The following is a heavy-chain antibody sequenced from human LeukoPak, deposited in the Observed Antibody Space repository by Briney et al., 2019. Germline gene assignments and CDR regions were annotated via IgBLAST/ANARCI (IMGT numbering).Heavy chain of an antibody. D-gene: IGHD2-2*02. J-gene: IGHJ5*02. CDR3: ARGHHPNCSSTSCYNRWFDP. Sequence: PSETLSLTCAVYGGSFSGYYWSWIRQPPGKGLEWIGEINHSGSTNYNPSLKSRVTISVDTSKNQLSLKLSSVTAADTAVYYCARGHHPNCSSTSCYNRWFDPWGQGTLVTVSS. CDR1: GGSFSGYY. CDR2: INHSGST. V-gene: IGHV4-34*01.